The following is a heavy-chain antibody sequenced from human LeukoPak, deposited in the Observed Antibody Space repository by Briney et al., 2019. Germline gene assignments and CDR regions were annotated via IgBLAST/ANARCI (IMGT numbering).Heavy chain of an antibody. Sequence: PSETLSLTCSVSGGSIRRYYWSWIRQSPGKGLEWIGDIYYSGSTSYNPSLKSRVTIAVDTSKNQFSLKLSSVTAADTAVYYCASGTYTHYYFDYWGQGTLVTVSS. J-gene: IGHJ4*02. CDR2: IYYSGST. V-gene: IGHV4-59*01. CDR3: ASGTYTHYYFDY. CDR1: GGSIRRYY. D-gene: IGHD1-26*01.